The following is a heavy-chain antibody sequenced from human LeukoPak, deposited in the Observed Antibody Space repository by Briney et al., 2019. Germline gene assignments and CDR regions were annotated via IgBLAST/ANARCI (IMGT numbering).Heavy chain of an antibody. V-gene: IGHV3-23*01. D-gene: IGHD2-21*01. CDR3: AKFLPTHIVVANYYFDY. Sequence: PGGSLRLSCAASGLDFNRYWMHWVRQAPGKGLEWVSAISGSGGSTYYADSVKGRFTISRDNSKNTLYLQMNNLRAEDTAVYYCAKFLPTHIVVANYYFDYWGQGTLVTVSS. CDR2: ISGSGGST. CDR1: GLDFNRYW. J-gene: IGHJ4*02.